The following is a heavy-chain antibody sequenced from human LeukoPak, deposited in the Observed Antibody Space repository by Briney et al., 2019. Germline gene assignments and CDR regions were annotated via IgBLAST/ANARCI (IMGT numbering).Heavy chain of an antibody. CDR1: GGTFSSYA. V-gene: IGHV1-69*01. J-gene: IGHJ4*02. Sequence: SVTVSCKASGGTFSSYAISWVRQAPGQGLEWMGGIIPIFGTANYAQKFQGRVTITADESTSTAYMELSSLRSEDTAVYYCASYYYDSSGSGSFDYWGQGTLVTVSS. CDR3: ASYYYDSSGSGSFDY. D-gene: IGHD3-22*01. CDR2: IIPIFGTA.